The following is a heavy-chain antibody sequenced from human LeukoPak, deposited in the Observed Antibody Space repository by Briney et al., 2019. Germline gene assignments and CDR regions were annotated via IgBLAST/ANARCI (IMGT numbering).Heavy chain of an antibody. Sequence: PSETLSLTCTVSGGSISTYSWNLIRQPPGKGLEWIGNISYSGITDYNHSLQSRVTISVDTSKNQFFLNLRSVTAADTAVYYCARGVTQQLGYYYSYHMDVWGKGTTVTVSS. V-gene: IGHV4-59*01. CDR2: ISYSGIT. CDR1: GGSISTYS. D-gene: IGHD6-13*01. CDR3: ARGVTQQLGYYYSYHMDV. J-gene: IGHJ6*03.